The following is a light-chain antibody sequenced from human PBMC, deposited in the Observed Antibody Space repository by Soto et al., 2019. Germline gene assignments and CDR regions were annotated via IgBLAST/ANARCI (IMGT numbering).Light chain of an antibody. V-gene: IGLV1-40*01. CDR3: QSYDSSLSGYVI. CDR1: SSNIGAGYH. Sequence: QSVLTQPPSVSGAPGQRVTISCTGSSSNIGAGYHVHWYQQLPETAPKLLIYGNNNRPSGVPDRFSGSKSATSASLAITGLQAEDEADYYCQSYDSSLSGYVIFGGGTKLTVL. J-gene: IGLJ2*01. CDR2: GNN.